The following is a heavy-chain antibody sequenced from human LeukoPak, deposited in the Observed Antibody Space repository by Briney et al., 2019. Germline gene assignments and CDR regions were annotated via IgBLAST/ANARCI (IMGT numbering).Heavy chain of an antibody. V-gene: IGHV3-15*01. J-gene: IGHJ4*02. CDR3: AGQLEPTTSLDY. CDR2: IKSKTDGGTT. CDR1: EFPFSKAW. D-gene: IGHD1-1*01. Sequence: GGSLRLSCGVSEFPFSKAWMSWVRQAPGKGLEWVGRIKSKTDGGTTDYAAPVKGRFTISRDNSKHTLYLQMNSLTADDAAVYYCAGQLEPTTSLDYWGQGTLVTVSS.